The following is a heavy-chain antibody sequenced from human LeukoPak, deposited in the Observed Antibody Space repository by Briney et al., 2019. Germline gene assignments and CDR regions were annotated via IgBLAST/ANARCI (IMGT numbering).Heavy chain of an antibody. V-gene: IGHV1-18*04. J-gene: IGHJ5*02. CDR3: ARDSDYSGNGNGDWFDP. Sequence: ASVKVSCKASGFSFTSFGVTWVRQAPGQGLEWMGGISTYTGVTHYAEKFEDRVTMSIDTSTTTAYMELRSLRYDDTAVYYCARDSDYSGNGNGDWFDPWGQGTVVTVSS. D-gene: IGHD4-11*01. CDR2: ISTYTGVT. CDR1: GFSFTSFG.